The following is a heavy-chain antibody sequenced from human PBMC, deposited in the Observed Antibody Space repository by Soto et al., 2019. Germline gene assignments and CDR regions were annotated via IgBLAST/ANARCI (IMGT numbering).Heavy chain of an antibody. V-gene: IGHV1-18*01. CDR1: GYTFTSYG. Sequence: ASVKVSCKASGYTFTSYGISWVRQAPGQGLEWMGWISAYNGNTNYAQKLQGRVTMTTDTSTSTAYMELRSLRSDDTAVYYCARDTPSPFRGYCSGGSCYPIDYWGQGTLVTVSS. CDR2: ISAYNGNT. D-gene: IGHD2-15*01. CDR3: ARDTPSPFRGYCSGGSCYPIDY. J-gene: IGHJ4*02.